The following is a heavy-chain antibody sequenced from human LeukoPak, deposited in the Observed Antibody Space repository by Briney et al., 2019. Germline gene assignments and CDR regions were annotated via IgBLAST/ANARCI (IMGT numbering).Heavy chain of an antibody. V-gene: IGHV3-7*03. J-gene: IGHJ6*02. Sequence: GGSLRHSCAASGFTFSSYWMNWARQAPGKGLEWVASINHNGNVNYYVDSVKGRFTISRDNAKNSLYLQMSNLRAEDTAVYFCARGGGSDVWGQGATVTVSS. CDR3: ARGGGSDV. D-gene: IGHD2-15*01. CDR2: INHNGNVN. CDR1: GFTFSSYW.